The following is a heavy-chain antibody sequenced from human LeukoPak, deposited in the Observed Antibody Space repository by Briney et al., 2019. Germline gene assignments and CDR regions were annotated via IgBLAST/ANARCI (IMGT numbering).Heavy chain of an antibody. CDR3: ARAGRGWFGELLYRNWFDP. D-gene: IGHD3-10*01. Sequence: ASVKVSCKASGYTFTCYYMHWVRQAPGQGLEWMGWINPNSGGTNYAQKFQGRVTMTRDTSISTAYMELSRLRSDDTAVYYCARAGRGWFGELLYRNWFDPWGQGTLVTVSS. CDR2: INPNSGGT. V-gene: IGHV1-2*02. J-gene: IGHJ5*02. CDR1: GYTFTCYY.